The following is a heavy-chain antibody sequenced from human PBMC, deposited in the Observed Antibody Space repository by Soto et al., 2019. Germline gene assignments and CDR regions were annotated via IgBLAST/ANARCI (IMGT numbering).Heavy chain of an antibody. J-gene: IGHJ3*02. V-gene: IGHV1-69*13. Sequence: SVKVSCKASGGTFSSYAISWVRQAPGQGLEWMGGIIPIFGTANYAQKFQGRVTITADESTSTAYMELSSLRSEDTAVYYCARGNFRSGSYFILQAFDIWGQGTMVTVPS. CDR1: GGTFSSYA. CDR3: ARGNFRSGSYFILQAFDI. CDR2: IIPIFGTA. D-gene: IGHD1-26*01.